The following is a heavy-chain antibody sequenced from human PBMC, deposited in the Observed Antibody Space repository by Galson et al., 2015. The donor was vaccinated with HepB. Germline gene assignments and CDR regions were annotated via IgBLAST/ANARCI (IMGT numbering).Heavy chain of an antibody. CDR3: ARRRYYGSGSYYSYDAFDV. J-gene: IGHJ3*01. CDR2: IDPSDSYT. D-gene: IGHD3-10*01. CDR1: GYSFTSYW. Sequence: QSGAEVKKPGESLRISCKGSGYSFTSYWISWVRQMPGKGLEWMGRIDPSDSYTNYSPSFQGHATISADKSISTAYLQWSSLKASDTAMYYCARRRYYGSGSYYSYDAFDVWGQGTMVTVSS. V-gene: IGHV5-10-1*01.